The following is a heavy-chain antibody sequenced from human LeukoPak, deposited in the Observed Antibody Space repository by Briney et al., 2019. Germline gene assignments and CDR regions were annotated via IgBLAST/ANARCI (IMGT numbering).Heavy chain of an antibody. CDR3: ARDPYTSSWYWAFDI. Sequence: GGSLRLSCAASGLTVSGNYMTLVRQAPGKGLEWVSVIYSGGSTYYADSVKGRFTISRDSSKNTLYLQMNSLRPEDTAVYYCARDPYTSSWYWAFDIWGQGTMVTVSS. CDR1: GLTVSGNY. V-gene: IGHV3-66*02. CDR2: IYSGGST. D-gene: IGHD6-13*01. J-gene: IGHJ3*02.